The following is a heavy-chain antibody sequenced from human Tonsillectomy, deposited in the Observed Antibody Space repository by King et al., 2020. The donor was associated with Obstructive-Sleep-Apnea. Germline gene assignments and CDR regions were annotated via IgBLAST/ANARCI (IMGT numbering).Heavy chain of an antibody. Sequence: VQLQESGPGLVKPSGTLSLTCVVSGGSISSTNWWSWVRQPPGKGLRGVGEIHPSGSTNYNPSLKSRVTISVDKSKNQFSLKLSSVTAADTAVYYCARVKWRPYYYGMDVWGQGTTVTVSS. CDR1: GGSISSTNW. CDR2: IHPSGST. D-gene: IGHD2-8*01. CDR3: ARVKWRPYYYGMDV. V-gene: IGHV4-4*02. J-gene: IGHJ6*02.